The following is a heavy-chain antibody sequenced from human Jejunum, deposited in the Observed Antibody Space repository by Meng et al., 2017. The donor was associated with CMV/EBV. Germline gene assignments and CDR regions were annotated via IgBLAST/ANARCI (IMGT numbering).Heavy chain of an antibody. D-gene: IGHD6-13*01. CDR2: ISGNGETT. Sequence: YALHWVLPAPGKGLEWVSVISGNGETTFYAESVQGRFTISRDNSKNTLYLQMDSLGAEDTAVYYCAKDRAVVGPVVGYFDSWGQGALVTVSS. CDR1: YA. V-gene: IGHV3-23*01. J-gene: IGHJ4*02. CDR3: AKDRAVVGPVVGYFDS.